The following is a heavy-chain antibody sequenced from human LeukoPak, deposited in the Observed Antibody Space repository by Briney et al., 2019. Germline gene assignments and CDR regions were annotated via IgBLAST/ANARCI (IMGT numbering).Heavy chain of an antibody. CDR3: ARGAYYYGSGNYYGMDV. D-gene: IGHD3-10*01. CDR1: GYTFTSYG. CDR2: ISAYNGNT. V-gene: IGHV1-18*01. J-gene: IGHJ6*02. Sequence: ASVKVSCKASGYTFTSYGISWVRQAPGQGLEWMGWISAYNGNTNYAQKLQGRVTMTTDTSTSTAYMELSSLRSEDTAVYYCARGAYYYGSGNYYGMDVWGQGTTVTVSS.